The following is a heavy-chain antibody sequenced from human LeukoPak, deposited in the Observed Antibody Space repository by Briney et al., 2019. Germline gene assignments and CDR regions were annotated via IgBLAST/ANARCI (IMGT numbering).Heavy chain of an antibody. Sequence: ASVKLSCKASGYTFTSYAMHWVRQAPGQRLEWMGWINAGNGNTKYSQEFQGRVTITRDTSASTAYMELSSLRSEDTAVYYCARVYCGDDCFLADAFDIWGQGTMVTVSS. V-gene: IGHV1-3*03. CDR3: ARVYCGDDCFLADAFDI. D-gene: IGHD2-21*02. CDR1: GYTFTSYA. J-gene: IGHJ3*02. CDR2: INAGNGNT.